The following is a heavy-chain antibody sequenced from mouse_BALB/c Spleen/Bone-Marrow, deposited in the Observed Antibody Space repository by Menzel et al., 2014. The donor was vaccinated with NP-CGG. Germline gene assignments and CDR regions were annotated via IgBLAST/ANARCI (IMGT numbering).Heavy chain of an antibody. CDR3: ARGDNSDY. CDR2: IALGSVST. Sequence: DLVKPGASVKLSCKASGYTFTSYWINWIKQRPGQGLEWIGRIALGSVSTYYNEMFKGKATLTVDTSSSTAYIQLSSLSSEDSAVYFCARGDNSDYWGQGTTLTVSS. V-gene: IGHV1S41*01. J-gene: IGHJ2*01. CDR1: GYTFTSYW.